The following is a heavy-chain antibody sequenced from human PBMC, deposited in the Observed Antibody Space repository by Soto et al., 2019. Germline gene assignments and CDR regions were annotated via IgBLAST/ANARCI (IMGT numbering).Heavy chain of an antibody. J-gene: IGHJ3*02. CDR3: ARPMVRGASLSFDI. Sequence: QVQLVQSGAEVKKPGSSVKVSCKASGGTFSSYAISWVRQAPGQGLEWMGGIIPILGTANYAQKFQGRVTITADKSTSTAYMELSSLRSEDTAVYYCARPMVRGASLSFDIWGQGTMVTVSS. D-gene: IGHD3-10*01. V-gene: IGHV1-69*06. CDR2: IIPILGTA. CDR1: GGTFSSYA.